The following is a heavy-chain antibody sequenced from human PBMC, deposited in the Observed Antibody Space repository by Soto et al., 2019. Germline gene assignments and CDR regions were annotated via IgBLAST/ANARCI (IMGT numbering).Heavy chain of an antibody. D-gene: IGHD5-18*01. CDR3: VRMGFIGGYAKYYFDY. V-gene: IGHV4-34*01. J-gene: IGHJ4*02. CDR1: GGSFSGYY. Sequence: KQSPTLSLPCAVYGGSFSGYYWSWIRQPPGKGLEWIGEINHSGSTNYNPSLKSRVTISVDTSKNQFSLKLSSVTAADTAVYYCVRMGFIGGYAKYYFDYWGQGTLVTVSS. CDR2: INHSGST.